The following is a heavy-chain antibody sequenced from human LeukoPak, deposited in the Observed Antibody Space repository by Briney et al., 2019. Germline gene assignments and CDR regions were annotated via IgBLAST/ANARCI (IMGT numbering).Heavy chain of an antibody. V-gene: IGHV4-34*01. D-gene: IGHD6-6*01. Sequence: PSETLSLTCAVYGGSFSDYYWSWIRQPPGKGLEWIGEINHSGNTNYNPSVKSRVIISIDTSKNQLSLNLRSVTAADTAIYYCARETHDYSSSYIDYSDFWGQGALVTVSS. CDR2: INHSGNT. CDR3: ARETHDYSSSYIDYSDF. CDR1: GGSFSDYY. J-gene: IGHJ4*02.